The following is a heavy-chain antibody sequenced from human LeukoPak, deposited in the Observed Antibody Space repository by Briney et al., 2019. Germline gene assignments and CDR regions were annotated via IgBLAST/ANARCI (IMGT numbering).Heavy chain of an antibody. Sequence: SETLSLTCAVSDDSFSSHYWTWIRQPPGKGLEWIGYISYIGSTNYNPSLKSRVTISIDTSKNQFSLKLSSVTAADTAVYYCARDLVTATKGFDIWGQGTMVSVSS. J-gene: IGHJ3*02. CDR1: DDSFSSHY. CDR2: ISYIGST. D-gene: IGHD4-17*01. CDR3: ARDLVTATKGFDI. V-gene: IGHV4-59*11.